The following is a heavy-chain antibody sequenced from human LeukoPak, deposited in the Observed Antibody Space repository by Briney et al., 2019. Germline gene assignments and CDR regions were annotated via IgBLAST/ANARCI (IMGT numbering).Heavy chain of an antibody. CDR3: AILSDCSADNCPNDY. CDR1: GASFSGYY. J-gene: IGHJ4*02. CDR2: INHSGST. D-gene: IGHD2-15*01. Sequence: PSETLSLTCAVYGASFSGYYWSWIRQPPGKGLEWIGEINHSGSTNCNPSLKSRVTISVDTSKNKFSLKLTSVTAADTAVYYCAILSDCSADNCPNDYWGQGTLVTVSS. V-gene: IGHV4-34*01.